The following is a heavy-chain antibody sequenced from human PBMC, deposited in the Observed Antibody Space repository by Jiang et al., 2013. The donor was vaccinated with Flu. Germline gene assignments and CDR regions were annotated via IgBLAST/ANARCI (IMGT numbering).Heavy chain of an antibody. V-gene: IGHV3-30*04. CDR1: FSSYA. Sequence: FSSYAMHWVRQAPGKGLEWVAVISYDGSNKYYADSVKGRFTISRDNSKNTLYLQMNSLRAEDTAVYYCARVRYNYYDSTGWYFDLWGRGTLVTVSS. D-gene: IGHD3-22*01. CDR3: ARVRYNYYDSTGWYFDL. J-gene: IGHJ2*01. CDR2: ISYDGSNK.